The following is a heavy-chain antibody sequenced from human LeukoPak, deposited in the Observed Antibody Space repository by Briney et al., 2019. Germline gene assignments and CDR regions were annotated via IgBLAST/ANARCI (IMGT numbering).Heavy chain of an antibody. CDR3: AKAQYTSVWSSALGY. CDR1: GFTFSNYA. CDR2: ISGNEDNT. J-gene: IGHJ4*02. Sequence: GGSLRLSCAASGFTFSNYAMSWVRQAQGKGLEWVPVISGNEDNTYYADSVKGRFTISRDNSKNTLYLQMNSLRAEDSALYYCAKAQYTSVWSSALGYWGQGTLVTVSS. V-gene: IGHV3-23*01. D-gene: IGHD6-19*01.